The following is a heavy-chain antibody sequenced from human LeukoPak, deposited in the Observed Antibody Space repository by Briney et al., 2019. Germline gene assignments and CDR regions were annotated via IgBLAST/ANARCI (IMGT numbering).Heavy chain of an antibody. V-gene: IGHV5-51*01. D-gene: IGHD6-19*01. CDR1: GYSFSNNW. CDR3: ARQIGSSGWL. J-gene: IGHJ4*02. CDR2: INLDNFNT. Sequence: GESLKIPCKDSGYSFSNNWIGWVRQMPGEGLEWMGIINLDNFNTRSSPSFQGQVTISADKSTSTAYLQWSGLKASDTAMYYCARQIGSSGWLWGQGTLVTVSS.